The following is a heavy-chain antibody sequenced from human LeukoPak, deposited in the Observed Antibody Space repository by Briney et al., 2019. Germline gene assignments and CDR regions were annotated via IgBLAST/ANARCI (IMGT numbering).Heavy chain of an antibody. Sequence: SVKASCKASGGTFSSYAISWVRQAPGRGLEWMGGIIPIFGTANYAQKFQGRVTITTDESTSTAYMELSSLRSEDTAVYYCARGPLGGSYSYYYYYYMDVWGKGTTVTVSS. CDR1: GGTFSSYA. D-gene: IGHD1-26*01. CDR3: ARGPLGGSYSYYYYYYMDV. V-gene: IGHV1-69*05. CDR2: IIPIFGTA. J-gene: IGHJ6*03.